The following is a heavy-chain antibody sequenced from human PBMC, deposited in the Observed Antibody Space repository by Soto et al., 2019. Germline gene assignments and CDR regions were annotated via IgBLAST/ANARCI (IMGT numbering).Heavy chain of an antibody. V-gene: IGHV1-69*06. CDR3: ARGGYSSSYRFDY. Sequence: QVQLVQSGAEVKKPGSSVKVSCKAPGGTFGTYVINWVRQAPGQGLAWMGGIMPFIDTTNYAQMFQGRVTITADKSTDTAYMELSSLRSDDTAVYYCARGGYSSSYRFDYWGQGTRVTVSS. CDR1: GGTFGTYV. J-gene: IGHJ4*02. D-gene: IGHD6-13*01. CDR2: IMPFIDTT.